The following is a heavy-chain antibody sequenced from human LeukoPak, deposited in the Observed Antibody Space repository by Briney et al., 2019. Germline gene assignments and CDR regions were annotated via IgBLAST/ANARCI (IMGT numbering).Heavy chain of an antibody. CDR3: ARAGYCSGVSCYSAVPGKY. D-gene: IGHD2-15*01. CDR1: GYSITGGYY. V-gene: IGHV4-38-2*02. Sequence: TETLSLTCTVSGYSITGGYYWAWIRPSPGKGLEWIGSIYHSGNTYYNPSLKSRVIILVDTSKNQFSLQLGSVTPTDTAVYYCARAGYCSGVSCYSAVPGKYWGQGALVTVSS. J-gene: IGHJ4*02. CDR2: IYHSGNT.